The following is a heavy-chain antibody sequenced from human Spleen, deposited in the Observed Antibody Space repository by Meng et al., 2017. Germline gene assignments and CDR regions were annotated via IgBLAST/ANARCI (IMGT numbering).Heavy chain of an antibody. D-gene: IGHD4-23*01. Sequence: QVQLVASGGGVVQSGKSLGLSCASARLQARGWSGWQLYHMADSVKGRFTISRDNSKNTLYPQMKSLRPEDTAVYYCARDLRWYATFDCWGQGTLVTVSS. V-gene: IGHV3-30*03. CDR2: YHM. J-gene: IGHJ4*02. CDR3: ARDLRWYATFDC.